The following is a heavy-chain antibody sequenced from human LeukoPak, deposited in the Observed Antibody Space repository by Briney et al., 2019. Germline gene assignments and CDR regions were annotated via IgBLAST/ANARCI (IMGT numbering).Heavy chain of an antibody. CDR2: INHSGST. V-gene: IGHV4-34*01. CDR3: ARGRFSSGWYDY. CDR1: GFTFSSYA. J-gene: IGHJ4*02. D-gene: IGHD6-19*01. Sequence: PGGSLRLSCAASGFTFSSYAMSWVRQAPGKGLEWIGEINHSGSTNYNPSLKSRVTISVDTSKNQFSLKLSSVTAADTAVYYCARGRFSSGWYDYWGQGTLVTVSS.